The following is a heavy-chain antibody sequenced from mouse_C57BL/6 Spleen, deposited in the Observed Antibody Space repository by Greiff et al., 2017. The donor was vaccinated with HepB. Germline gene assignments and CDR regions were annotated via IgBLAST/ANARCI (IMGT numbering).Heavy chain of an antibody. V-gene: IGHV1-7*01. CDR2: INPSSGYT. J-gene: IGHJ3*01. CDR3: ARSDYGSSYTFAY. D-gene: IGHD1-1*01. Sequence: VKLMESGAELAKPGASVKLSCKASGYTFTSYWMHWVKQRPGQGLEWIGYINPSSGYTKYNQKFKDKATLTADKSSSTAYMQLSSLTYEDSAVYYCARSDYGSSYTFAYWGQGTLVTVSA. CDR1: GYTFTSYW.